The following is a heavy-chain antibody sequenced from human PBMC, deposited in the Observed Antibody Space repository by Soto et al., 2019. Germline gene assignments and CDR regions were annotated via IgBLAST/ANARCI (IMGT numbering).Heavy chain of an antibody. CDR3: ARGDRYNWNNYYYYYYGMDV. D-gene: IGHD1-20*01. Sequence: PSETLSLTCTVSGSSISSGDYYWSWIRQPPGKGLEWIGYIYYSGSTYYNPSLKSRVTISVDTSKNQFSLKLSSVTAADTAVYYCARGDRYNWNNYYYYYYGMDVWGQGTTVTVSS. CDR2: IYYSGST. V-gene: IGHV4-30-4*01. CDR1: GSSISSGDYY. J-gene: IGHJ6*02.